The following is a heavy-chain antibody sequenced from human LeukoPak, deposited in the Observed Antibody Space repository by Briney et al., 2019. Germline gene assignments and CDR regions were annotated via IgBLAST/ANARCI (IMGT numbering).Heavy chain of an antibody. CDR2: INHSGST. J-gene: IGHJ4*02. D-gene: IGHD3-10*01. CDR1: GGSFSGYY. Sequence: SETLSLTCAVYGGSFSGYYWSWIRQPPGKGLEWIGEINHSGSTNYNPSLKSRVTISIDTSKNQFSLKLSSVTAADTAVYFCARLFRYYYGSGALRGYFDYWGQGTLVTVSS. CDR3: ARLFRYYYGSGALRGYFDY. V-gene: IGHV4-34*01.